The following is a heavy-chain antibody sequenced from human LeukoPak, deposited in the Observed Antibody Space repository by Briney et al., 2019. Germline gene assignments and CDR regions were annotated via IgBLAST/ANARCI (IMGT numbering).Heavy chain of an antibody. Sequence: PGGSLRLSCVASGFSFTNYAMRWVRQAPGQGLELVAVIWYDGSNKYYADSVKARFTISRDNAKNSLSLQMNSLRAEDTAVYYCVRDGGVSGYDLLDYWGQGTLVTVSS. V-gene: IGHV3-33*01. CDR1: GFSFTNYA. CDR2: IWYDGSNK. J-gene: IGHJ4*02. CDR3: VRDGGVSGYDLLDY. D-gene: IGHD5-12*01.